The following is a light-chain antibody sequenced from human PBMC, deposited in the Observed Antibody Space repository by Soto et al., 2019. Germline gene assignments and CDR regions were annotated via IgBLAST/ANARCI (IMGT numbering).Light chain of an antibody. V-gene: IGKV3-11*02. CDR1: QSINRH. Sequence: SASQSINRHLAWYRQKPGQAPRLLIYGASNRATDIPDRFSCRASGRRFTRYVCSLGTADFAVYHCQKRRNWLPIAIAQGTRLEIK. CDR2: GAS. CDR3: QKRRNWLPIA. J-gene: IGKJ5*01.